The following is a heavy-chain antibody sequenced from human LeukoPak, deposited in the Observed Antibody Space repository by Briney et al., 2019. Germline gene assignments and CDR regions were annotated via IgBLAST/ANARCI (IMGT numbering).Heavy chain of an antibody. Sequence: SETLSLTCAVYGGSFSGYYWSWIRQPPGKGLEWIGKINHSGSTNYNPSLKSRVTISVDTSKNQFSLKLSSVTAADTAVYYCARGFSSGSTYYFDYWGQGTLVTVSS. CDR3: ARGFSSGSTYYFDY. CDR2: INHSGST. CDR1: GGSFSGYY. D-gene: IGHD3-10*01. V-gene: IGHV4-34*01. J-gene: IGHJ4*02.